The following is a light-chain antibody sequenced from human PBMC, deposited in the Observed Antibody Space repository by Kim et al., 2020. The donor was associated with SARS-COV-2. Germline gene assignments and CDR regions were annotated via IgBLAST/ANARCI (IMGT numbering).Light chain of an antibody. CDR3: SSYTSSSTLV. CDR2: DVS. J-gene: IGLJ2*01. CDR1: SSDVGGYNY. V-gene: IGLV2-14*01. Sequence: QSALTQPASVSGSPGQSITISCTGTSSDVGGYNYVSWYQQHPGKAHKLMIYDVSKRPSGVSNRFSGSKSGNTASLTISGLQAEDEADYYCSSYTSSSTLVLGGGTQLTVL.